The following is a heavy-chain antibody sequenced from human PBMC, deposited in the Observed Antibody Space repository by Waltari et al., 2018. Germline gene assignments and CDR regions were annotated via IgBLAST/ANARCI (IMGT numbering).Heavy chain of an antibody. J-gene: IGHJ4*02. CDR1: GFSLSSGSYY. CDR3: AGRGAKMFSI. CDR2: ISHSGDT. D-gene: IGHD3-3*02. V-gene: IGHV4-31*02. Sequence: QVQLQESGPGLVQPSQPLSLTCSVSGFSLSSGSYYWSWIRQHPGKGLEWIGYISHSGDTDYSPSLRSRLTLSVDTSKNQFSLKLNSVTAADTGVYFCAGRGAKMFSIWGRGTLVTVSS.